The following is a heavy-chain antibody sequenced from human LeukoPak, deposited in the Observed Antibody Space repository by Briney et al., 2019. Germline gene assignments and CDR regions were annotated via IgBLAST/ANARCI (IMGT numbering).Heavy chain of an antibody. D-gene: IGHD4-23*01. CDR3: ARSPTVALIDY. CDR2: IYYSGST. V-gene: IGHV4-61*10. Sequence: SQTLSLTCTVSGGSISSGSYYWSWIRQPAGKGLEWIGCIYYSGSTKYKPSLKSRVTISVDTSKNQFSLRLGSVTTADTAVYYCARSPTVALIDYWGQGTLVTVSS. CDR1: GGSISSGSYY. J-gene: IGHJ4*02.